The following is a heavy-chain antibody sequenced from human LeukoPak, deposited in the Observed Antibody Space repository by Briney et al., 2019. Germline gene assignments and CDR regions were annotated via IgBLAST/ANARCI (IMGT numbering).Heavy chain of an antibody. Sequence: GGSLRLSCAASGFTFSRYWMSRVRQAPGKGLEWVANIKQDGSEKYYVDSVKGRLTISRDNAKNSLYLQMNSLRAEDTAVYYCARDGVLIYYFDYWGQGTLVTVSS. CDR2: IKQDGSEK. V-gene: IGHV3-7*01. CDR3: ARDGVLIYYFDY. J-gene: IGHJ4*02. CDR1: GFTFSRYW. D-gene: IGHD2-8*01.